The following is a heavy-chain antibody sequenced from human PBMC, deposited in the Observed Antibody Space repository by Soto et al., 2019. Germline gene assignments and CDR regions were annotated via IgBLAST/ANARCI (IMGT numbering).Heavy chain of an antibody. CDR3: ARDRAIEYSGFDP. J-gene: IGHJ5*02. Sequence: EVQLVESGGGLVQPGGSLRLSCAASGFSFSSYWMHWVRQAPGKGLVWVSRINSDGSSTSYADSVKGRVTISRDNAKNTLYLEMNSLRAEDTAVYYCARDRAIEYSGFDPWGQGTLVTVSS. CDR1: GFSFSSYW. D-gene: IGHD6-6*01. CDR2: INSDGSST. V-gene: IGHV3-74*01.